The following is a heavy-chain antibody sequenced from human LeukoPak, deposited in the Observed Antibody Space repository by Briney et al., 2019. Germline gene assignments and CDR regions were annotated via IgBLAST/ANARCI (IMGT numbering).Heavy chain of an antibody. CDR2: ISSSSSYI. V-gene: IGHV3-21*01. D-gene: IGHD3-9*01. J-gene: IGHJ4*02. CDR1: GFTFSSYS. Sequence: PGGSLRLSCAASGFTFSSYSMNWVRQAPGKGLEWVSSISSSSSYIYYADSVKGRFTISRDNAKNSLYLQMNSLRAEDTAVYYCARDRGIRYFDWLLEEVTEGIDYWGQGTLVTVSS. CDR3: ARDRGIRYFDWLLEEVTEGIDY.